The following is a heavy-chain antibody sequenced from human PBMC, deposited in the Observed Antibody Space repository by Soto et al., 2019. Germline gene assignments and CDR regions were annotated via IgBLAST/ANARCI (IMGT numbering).Heavy chain of an antibody. CDR1: GGSISSSSYY. J-gene: IGHJ3*02. CDR3: ARHKPRRITTVRGVIGAFDI. CDR2: IYYSGST. V-gene: IGHV4-39*01. Sequence: QLQLQESGPGLVKPSETLSLTCTVSGGSISSSSYYWGWIRQPPGKGLEWIGSIYYSGSTYYNPSLKSRFPISVDTSKNQFSQKLSSVTAADTAVYYCARHKPRRITTVRGVIGAFDIWGQGTMVTVSS. D-gene: IGHD3-10*01.